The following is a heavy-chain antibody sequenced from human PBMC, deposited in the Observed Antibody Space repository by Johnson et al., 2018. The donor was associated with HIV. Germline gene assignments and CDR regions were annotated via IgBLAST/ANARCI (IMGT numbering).Heavy chain of an antibody. Sequence: VQLVESGGGLVQPGRSLRLSCAASGFTFDDYGMTWVRQAPGKGLEWVSGIDRNGGSSGYADSVKGRFSISRDNGKNSLYLQMNSLGAGDTAVYYCTRRNWNSGSGFDIWGQGTMVIVSS. D-gene: IGHD1-7*01. CDR2: IDRNGGSS. CDR1: GFTFDDYG. V-gene: IGHV3-20*04. J-gene: IGHJ3*02. CDR3: TRRNWNSGSGFDI.